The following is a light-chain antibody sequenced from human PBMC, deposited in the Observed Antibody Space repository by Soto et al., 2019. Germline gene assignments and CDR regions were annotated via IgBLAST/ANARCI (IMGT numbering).Light chain of an antibody. J-gene: IGKJ4*01. CDR3: QQYYNTPLT. Sequence: DIVMTQSPDSLAVSLGERATINCKSSQSVLYSSNNKNYLAWYQQKPGQPPKLLIYWASTREYGVPDRISGSGSETDFTLTISSLQAEDVAVYYCQQYYNTPLTFGGGTKVEIK. CDR1: QSVLYSSNNKNY. V-gene: IGKV4-1*01. CDR2: WAS.